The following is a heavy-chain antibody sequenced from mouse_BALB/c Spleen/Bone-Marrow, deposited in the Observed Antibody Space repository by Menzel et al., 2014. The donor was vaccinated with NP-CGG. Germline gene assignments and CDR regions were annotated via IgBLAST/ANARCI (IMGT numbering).Heavy chain of an antibody. V-gene: IGHV4-1*02. CDR3: GRLGYYGWFAY. Sequence: DVKLQESGGGLVQPGGSLKLSCAASGLDFSRYWMSWVRQAPGKGLQWIGEINPESNTINYTPSLKDKFIISRDNAKNTLYLQMSKVRSEDTALYCCGRLGYYGWFAYWGQGTLVTVSA. D-gene: IGHD2-3*01. CDR2: INPESNTI. J-gene: IGHJ3*01. CDR1: GLDFSRYW.